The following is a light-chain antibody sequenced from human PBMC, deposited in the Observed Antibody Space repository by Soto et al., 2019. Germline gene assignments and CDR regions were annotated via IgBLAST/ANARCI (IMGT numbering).Light chain of an antibody. CDR2: GAS. CDR3: QQYSDWSLT. CDR1: QTLYNN. J-gene: IGKJ4*01. Sequence: EIVMTQSPATLSVSPGERATLSCRASQTLYNNLAWYQQKLGQAPRLLIYGASARATDIPARFSGSGSGTEFTLTISGLQSEDFAIYYCQQYSDWSLTFGGGTKVEIK. V-gene: IGKV3-15*01.